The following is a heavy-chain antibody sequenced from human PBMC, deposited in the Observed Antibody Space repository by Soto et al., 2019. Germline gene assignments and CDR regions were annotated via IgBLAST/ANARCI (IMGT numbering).Heavy chain of an antibody. V-gene: IGHV4-39*01. CDR3: ARHPISSWYVPYFDY. CDR2: IYYSGST. CDR1: GGSISSSSYY. Sequence: QLQLQESGPGLVKPSETLSLTCTVSGGSISSSSYYWGWIRQPPGKGLEWIGSIYYSGSTYYNPSLKSRVTISVDTSKNQFSLKLSSVTAADTAVYYCARHPISSWYVPYFDYWGQGTLVTVSS. J-gene: IGHJ4*02. D-gene: IGHD6-13*01.